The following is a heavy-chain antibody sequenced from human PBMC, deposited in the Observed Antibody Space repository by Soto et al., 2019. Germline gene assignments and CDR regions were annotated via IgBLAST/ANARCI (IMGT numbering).Heavy chain of an antibody. J-gene: IGHJ4*02. CDR3: ARCRRAGRWLQFREVWDS. Sequence: QVQLVESGGGVVQPGRSLRLSCAASGFTFSSYAMHWVRQAPGKGLEWVAVISYDGSNKYYADSVKGRFTISRDNSKNTLYLQMNSLRAEDTAVYYCARCRRAGRWLQFREVWDSWGQGTLVTVSS. CDR2: ISYDGSNK. D-gene: IGHD3-10*01. CDR1: GFTFSSYA. V-gene: IGHV3-30-3*01.